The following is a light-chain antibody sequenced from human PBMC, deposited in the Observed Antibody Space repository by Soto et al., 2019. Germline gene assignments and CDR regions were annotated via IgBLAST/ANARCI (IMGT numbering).Light chain of an antibody. V-gene: IGKV1-8*01. Sequence: AIRMTQSPSSLSASTGDRVTITFRASQGISSDLAWYKQKPGKDPTLLIYAASTLQSGVPSRFSGSGSGTDLTLPISCLQSEDFATYYCHQYYSYHPVPFGQGTKVDIK. CDR2: AAS. CDR3: HQYYSYHPVP. J-gene: IGKJ1*01. CDR1: QGISSD.